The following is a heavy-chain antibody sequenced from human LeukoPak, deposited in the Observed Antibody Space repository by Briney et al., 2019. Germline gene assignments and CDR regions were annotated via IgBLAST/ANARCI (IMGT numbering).Heavy chain of an antibody. Sequence: PSETLSLTCTVSGGSISSYYWSWIRQPPGKGLEWLGYIYTGGSTNYNPSLKSRVTISVDTSKNHFSLNLRSVTAADTAAYYCARHASSSWYWFAPWGQGTLVTVSS. CDR2: IYTGGST. J-gene: IGHJ5*02. D-gene: IGHD6-13*01. V-gene: IGHV4-4*09. CDR1: GGSISSYY. CDR3: ARHASSSWYWFAP.